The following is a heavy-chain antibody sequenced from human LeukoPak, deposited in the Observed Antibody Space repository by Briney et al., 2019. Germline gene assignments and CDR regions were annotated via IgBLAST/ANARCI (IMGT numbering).Heavy chain of an antibody. Sequence: PSETQSLTCTVSGGSISSSSYYWGWIRQPPGKGLEWIGSIYYSGSTYYNPSLKSRVTISVDTSKNQFSLKLSSVTAADTAVYYCATHSSGWYVGTFDYWGQGTLVTVSS. CDR2: IYYSGST. V-gene: IGHV4-39*01. CDR1: GGSISSSSYY. J-gene: IGHJ4*02. D-gene: IGHD6-19*01. CDR3: ATHSSGWYVGTFDY.